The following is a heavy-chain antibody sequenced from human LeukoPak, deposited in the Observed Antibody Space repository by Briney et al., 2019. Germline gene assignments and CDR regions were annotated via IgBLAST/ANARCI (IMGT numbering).Heavy chain of an antibody. Sequence: KAGGFLRLSCAASGFTVSTNYMSWVRQAPGKGLGWIGEINHSGSTNYNPSLKSRVTISVDTSKNQFSLKLSSVTAADTAVYYCARKEQWLPHDAFDIWGQGTMVTVSS. D-gene: IGHD6-19*01. CDR1: GFTVSTNY. J-gene: IGHJ3*02. CDR2: INHSGST. CDR3: ARKEQWLPHDAFDI. V-gene: IGHV4-34*01.